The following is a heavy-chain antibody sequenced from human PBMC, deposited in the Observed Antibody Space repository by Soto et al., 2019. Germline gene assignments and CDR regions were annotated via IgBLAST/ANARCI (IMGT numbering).Heavy chain of an antibody. Sequence: DVQLVESGGGLIQPGESLRLSCVAFGFTISGKKYVAWVRQAPGKGLEWVSALYDVDGSFYADSVKGRFTTSSDSSKTTVDLQMNDLRPDDTAVYYCATWHEREHDYDVWGQGTTVTVSS. J-gene: IGHJ3*01. CDR1: GFTISGKKY. V-gene: IGHV3-53*01. CDR3: ATWHEREHDYDV. D-gene: IGHD1-1*01. CDR2: LYDVDGS.